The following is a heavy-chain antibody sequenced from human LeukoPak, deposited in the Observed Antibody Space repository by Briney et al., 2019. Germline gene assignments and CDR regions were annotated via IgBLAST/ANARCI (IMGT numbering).Heavy chain of an antibody. CDR1: GGSISSYY. J-gene: IGHJ4*02. CDR2: IYYSGST. Sequence: PSETLSLTCTVSGGSISSYYWSWIRQPPGKGLEWIGYIYYSGSTNYNPSLKSRVTISVETSKNQFSLKLSSVTAADTAVYYCASMKRGYSYGHFDYWGQGTLVTVSS. D-gene: IGHD5-18*01. V-gene: IGHV4-59*01. CDR3: ASMKRGYSYGHFDY.